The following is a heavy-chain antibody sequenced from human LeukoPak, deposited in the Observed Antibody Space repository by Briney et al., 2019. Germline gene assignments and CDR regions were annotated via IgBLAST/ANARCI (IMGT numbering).Heavy chain of an antibody. CDR2: ISWNSGSI. Sequence: PGGSLRLSCAGSGFILNNYAMHWVRQPPGKGLEWVSGISWNSGSIDYADSVKGRFTISRDNAKNSLYLQMNSLRVEDTAFYYCAKDNRRHYRGGGRRGSLQGGQGALVTVSS. D-gene: IGHD3-16*01. J-gene: IGHJ4*02. V-gene: IGHV3-9*01. CDR1: GFILNNYA. CDR3: AKDNRRHYRGGGRRGSLQ.